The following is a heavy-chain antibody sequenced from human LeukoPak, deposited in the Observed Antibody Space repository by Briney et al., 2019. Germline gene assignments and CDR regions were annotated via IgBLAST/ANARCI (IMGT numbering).Heavy chain of an antibody. D-gene: IGHD3-9*01. J-gene: IGHJ4*02. CDR3: ARGAVLRYFDWLLQ. Sequence: ASVKLSCKASGYTFTGYYMNWVRQAPGQGLEWMGWINPNSGGTNYAQKFQGRVTMTRDTSIITAYMELSRLRSDDTAVYYCARGAVLRYFDWLLQWGQGTLVTVSS. V-gene: IGHV1-2*02. CDR1: GYTFTGYY. CDR2: INPNSGGT.